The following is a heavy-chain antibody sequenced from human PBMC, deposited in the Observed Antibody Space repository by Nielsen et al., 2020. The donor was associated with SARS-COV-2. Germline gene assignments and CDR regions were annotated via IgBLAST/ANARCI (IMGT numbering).Heavy chain of an antibody. D-gene: IGHD6-13*01. Sequence: SETLSLTCAVSGGSLSGHYWTWIRQSPGQGLEWIGEITESGGTNYSPSLKSRLTISVDTSKKHFSLKLASVTAADTAFYYCARRNRLAAPGAHFDLWGRDTLVTVSS. V-gene: IGHV4-34*01. CDR1: GGSLSGHY. CDR2: ITESGGT. CDR3: ARRNRLAAPGAHFDL. J-gene: IGHJ2*01.